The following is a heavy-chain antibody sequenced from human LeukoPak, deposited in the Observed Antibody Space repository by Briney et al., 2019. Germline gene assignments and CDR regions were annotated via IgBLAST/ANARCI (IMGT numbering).Heavy chain of an antibody. J-gene: IGHJ6*03. CDR3: ARDLQYSYGYYGYYYMDV. Sequence: GGSLRLSCAASGFTFSSYSMNWVRQAPGKGLEWVSSISSSSNYIYYADSVKGRFTISRDNAKNSLYLQMNSLRAEDTAVYYCARDLQYSYGYYGYYYMDVWGKGTTVTVSS. CDR1: GFTFSSYS. CDR2: ISSSSNYI. V-gene: IGHV3-21*01. D-gene: IGHD5-18*01.